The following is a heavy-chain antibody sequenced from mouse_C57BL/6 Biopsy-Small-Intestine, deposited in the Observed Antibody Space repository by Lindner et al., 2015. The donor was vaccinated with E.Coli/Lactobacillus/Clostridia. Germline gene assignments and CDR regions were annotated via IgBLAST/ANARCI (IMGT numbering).Heavy chain of an antibody. Sequence: EVQLQESGPGPGETFSDSVPHLHCHWHFHHHWKLQVELDPAVSRKQTGVDRVHILQWYHYLQSISHKSNTITRDTPKNQFFLEMNSLTAEDTATYYCARDSSGYYAMDYWGQGTSVTVSS. J-gene: IGHJ4*01. D-gene: IGHD3-2*02. CDR2: ILQWYH. CDR1: HFHHHWKLQ. CDR3: ARDSSGYYAMDY. V-gene: IGHV3-5*01.